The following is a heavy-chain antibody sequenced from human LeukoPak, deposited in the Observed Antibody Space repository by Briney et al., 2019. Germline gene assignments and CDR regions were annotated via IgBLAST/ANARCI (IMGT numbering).Heavy chain of an antibody. V-gene: IGHV3-15*01. J-gene: IGHJ4*02. D-gene: IGHD1-26*01. CDR3: TTTRIVGATPSY. CDR2: IKSKTDGGTT. CDR1: GFTFSNAW. Sequence: GGSLRLSCAASGFTFSNAWMSWVRQAPGKGLEWVGRIKSKTDGGTTDYAAPVKGRFTISRDDSKNTLYLQMNSLKTEDTAVYYCTTTRIVGATPSYWGQGTLVTVSS.